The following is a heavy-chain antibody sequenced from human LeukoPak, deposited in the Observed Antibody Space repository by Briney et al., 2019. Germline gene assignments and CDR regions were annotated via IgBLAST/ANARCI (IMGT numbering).Heavy chain of an antibody. V-gene: IGHV1-2*02. D-gene: IGHD3-3*01. CDR3: ARDIPAEYDFWSGLFDY. Sequence: GASVKVSCKASGYTFTGYYMRWVRQAPGQGLEWMGWINPNSGGTNYAQKFQGRVTMTRDTSISTVYMELSRLRSDDTAVYYCARDIPAEYDFWSGLFDYWGQGTLVTVSS. CDR2: INPNSGGT. J-gene: IGHJ4*02. CDR1: GYTFTGYY.